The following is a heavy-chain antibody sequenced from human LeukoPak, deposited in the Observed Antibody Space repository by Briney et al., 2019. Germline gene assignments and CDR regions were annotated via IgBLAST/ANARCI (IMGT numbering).Heavy chain of an antibody. V-gene: IGHV4-39*01. CDR3: ARRYNYYDSSGYYYPYFQH. D-gene: IGHD3-22*01. J-gene: IGHJ1*01. Sequence: PSETLSLTCTVSGGSISSSSYYWGWIRQPPGKGLEWIGSIYYSGSTYYNPSRKRRVTISVDTSKNQCSLTLSHVTAADPAVYYCARRYNYYDSSGYYYPYFQHWGQGTMVTVSS. CDR1: GGSISSSSYY. CDR2: IYYSGST.